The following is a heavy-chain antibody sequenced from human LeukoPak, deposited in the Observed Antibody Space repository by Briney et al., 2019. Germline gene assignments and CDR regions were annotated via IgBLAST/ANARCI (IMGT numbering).Heavy chain of an antibody. Sequence: SSVNVSHKASVYTFTRYEFNWVRQATRPAREGVGWMSPNSGNTGYAQKFQGRVTMTRNTSISTAYMELSSLRSEDTAVYYCAIGSSGWCEEGENFDYWGQGTLVTVSS. D-gene: IGHD6-19*01. CDR2: MSPNSGNT. CDR1: VYTFTRYE. CDR3: AIGSSGWCEEGENFDY. V-gene: IGHV1-8*01. J-gene: IGHJ4*02.